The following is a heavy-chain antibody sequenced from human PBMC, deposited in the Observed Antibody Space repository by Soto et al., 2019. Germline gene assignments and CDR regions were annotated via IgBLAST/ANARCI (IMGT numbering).Heavy chain of an antibody. CDR3: ARDSVGRVADPPNDMDV. J-gene: IGHJ6*02. CDR2: IIPILGIA. D-gene: IGHD2-15*01. CDR1: GGTFSSYT. V-gene: IGHV1-69*04. Sequence: ASVKVSCKASGGTFSSYTISWVRQAPGQGLEWMGRIIPILGIANYAQKFQGRVTITADKSTSTAYMELSSLRSEDTAVYYCARDSVGRVADPPNDMDVWGQGTTVTVS.